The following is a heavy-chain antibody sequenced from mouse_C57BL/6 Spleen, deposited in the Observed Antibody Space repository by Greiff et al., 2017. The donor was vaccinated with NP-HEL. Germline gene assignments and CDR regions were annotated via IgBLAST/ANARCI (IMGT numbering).Heavy chain of an antibody. V-gene: IGHV8-8*01. Sequence: QVTLKVCGPGILQPSQTLSLTCSFSGFSLSTFGMGVGWIRQPSGKGLEWLAHIWWDDDKYYNPALKSRLTISKDTSKNQVFLKIANVDTADTATYYCARTPDYDYDDAMDYWGQGTSVTVSS. CDR1: GFSLSTFGMG. CDR2: IWWDDDK. D-gene: IGHD2-4*01. CDR3: ARTPDYDYDDAMDY. J-gene: IGHJ4*01.